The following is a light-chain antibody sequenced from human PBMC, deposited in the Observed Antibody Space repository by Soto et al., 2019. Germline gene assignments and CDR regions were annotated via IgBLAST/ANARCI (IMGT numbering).Light chain of an antibody. Sequence: QSVLTQPPSVSGTPGQRVIISCSGTSSNVGSNSIDWYQCLPGAAPKLVIQGSYQRPSGVPERFFASKSGTSASLAISDLQSDDEADNYLASWADTLSCLVFGGGTKLTVL. J-gene: IGLJ2*01. CDR3: ASWADTLSCLV. V-gene: IGLV1-44*01. CDR2: GSY. CDR1: SSNVGSNS.